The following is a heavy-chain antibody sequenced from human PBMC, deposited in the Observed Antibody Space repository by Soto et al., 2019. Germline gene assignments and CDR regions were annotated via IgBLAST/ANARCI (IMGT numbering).Heavy chain of an antibody. V-gene: IGHV4-34*01. J-gene: IGHJ5*02. Sequence: SETLSLTCAVYGGSFSGYYWSWIRQPPGKGLEWIGEINHSGSTNYNPSLKSRVTISVDTSKNQFSLKLSSVTAADTAVYYCARGRGAAAGLPYNWFDPWGQGTLVTVSP. CDR3: ARGRGAAAGLPYNWFDP. CDR2: INHSGST. CDR1: GGSFSGYY. D-gene: IGHD6-13*01.